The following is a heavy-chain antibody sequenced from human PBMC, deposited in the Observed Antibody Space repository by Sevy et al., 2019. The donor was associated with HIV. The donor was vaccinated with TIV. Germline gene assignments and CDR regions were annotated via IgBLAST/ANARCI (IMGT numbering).Heavy chain of an antibody. CDR1: GFTFSDYY. Sequence: GGSLRLSCAASGFTFSDYYMSWIRQAPGKGLEWISYISGSDGIIYYADSVKGRFTVSRDNSKNSLYLQMSSLRAEDTAVYYCARDHVKDGDLGDYYYFAMDVWCQGTTVTVSS. V-gene: IGHV3-11*01. J-gene: IGHJ6*02. CDR2: ISGSDGII. CDR3: ARDHVKDGDLGDYYYFAMDV. D-gene: IGHD4-17*01.